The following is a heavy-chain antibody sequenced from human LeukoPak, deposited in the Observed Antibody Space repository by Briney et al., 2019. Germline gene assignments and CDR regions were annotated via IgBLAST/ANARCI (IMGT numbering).Heavy chain of an antibody. CDR1: GYTFTDYF. D-gene: IGHD5-18*01. J-gene: IGHJ3*02. V-gene: IGHV1-46*01. CDR2: LTPSDGDT. CDR3: AKVRHGYSYGYKDAFDI. Sequence: GASVKVSCKASGYTFTDYFLHWVRQAPGQGLEWMGILTPSDGDTSYSQKFQGRVTMTRDMSTSTVYMELSSLRSEDTAVYYCAKVRHGYSYGYKDAFDIWGQGTMVTVSS.